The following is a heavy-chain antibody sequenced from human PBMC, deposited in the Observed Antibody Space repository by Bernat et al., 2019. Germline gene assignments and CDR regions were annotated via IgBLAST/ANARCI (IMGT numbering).Heavy chain of an antibody. J-gene: IGHJ6*02. Sequence: QVQLQESGPGLVKPSETLSLTCTVSGGSISSYYWSWIRQPPGKGLEWIGYIYYSGSTNYNPSLKSRVTISVDTSKNQFSLKLSSVTAADTAVYYCARSGGDGYRNYYYGMDVWGQGTTVTVSS. V-gene: IGHV4-59*01. D-gene: IGHD5-12*01. CDR1: GGSISSYY. CDR3: ARSGGDGYRNYYYGMDV. CDR2: IYYSGST.